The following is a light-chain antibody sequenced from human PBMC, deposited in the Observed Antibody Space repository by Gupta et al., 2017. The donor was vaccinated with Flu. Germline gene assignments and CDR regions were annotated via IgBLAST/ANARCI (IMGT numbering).Light chain of an antibody. J-gene: IGKJ5*01. CDR1: QSISSSD. V-gene: IGKV3-20*01. CDR3: QQDGRAPRS. Sequence: EIVLTQSPGTLSLSPGQRATLSCRASQSISSSDLAWYQQKPGQAPRLLMFDASSRATGIPDRFSGSGSATDFTLTIIRLVPEDFAVYYCQQDGRAPRSFGQGTRMDIE. CDR2: DAS.